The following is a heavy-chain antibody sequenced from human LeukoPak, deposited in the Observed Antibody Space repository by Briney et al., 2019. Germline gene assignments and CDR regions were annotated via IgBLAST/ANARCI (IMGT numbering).Heavy chain of an antibody. D-gene: IGHD4-17*01. J-gene: IGHJ2*01. V-gene: IGHV1-18*01. CDR3: ARERADYGDYGRDWYFDL. CDR1: GYTFTSYG. Sequence: ASVKVSCKASGYTFTSYGISWVRQAPGQGLEWMGWISAYNGNTNYAQKLQGRVTMTTDTSTSTAYMELRSLRSDDTAVHYCARERADYGDYGRDWYFDLWGRGTLVTVSS. CDR2: ISAYNGNT.